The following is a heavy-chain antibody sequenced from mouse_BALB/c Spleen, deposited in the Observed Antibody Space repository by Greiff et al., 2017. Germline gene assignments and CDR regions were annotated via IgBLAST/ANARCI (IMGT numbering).Heavy chain of an antibody. Sequence: EVMLVESGGGLVKPGGSLKLSCAASGFTFSSYTMSWVRQTPEKRLEWVATISSGGSYTYYPDSVKGRFTISRDNAKNTLYLQMSSLKSEDTAMYYCTRDRMGRSAMDYWGQGTSVTVSS. V-gene: IGHV5-6-4*01. D-gene: IGHD4-1*01. CDR2: ISSGGSYT. CDR1: GFTFSSYT. CDR3: TRDRMGRSAMDY. J-gene: IGHJ4*01.